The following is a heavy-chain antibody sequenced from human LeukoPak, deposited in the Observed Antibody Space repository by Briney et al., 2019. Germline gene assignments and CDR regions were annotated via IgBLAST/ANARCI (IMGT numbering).Heavy chain of an antibody. Sequence: GGSLRLSCAASGFTFSSYGMHWVRQAPGKGLEWVAVISYDGSNKYYADSVKGRFTISRDNSKNTLYLQMNSLRAEDTAVYYCAKVLHDYGDYADYWGQGTLVTVSS. J-gene: IGHJ4*02. CDR3: AKVLHDYGDYADY. CDR1: GFTFSSYG. D-gene: IGHD4-17*01. CDR2: ISYDGSNK. V-gene: IGHV3-30*18.